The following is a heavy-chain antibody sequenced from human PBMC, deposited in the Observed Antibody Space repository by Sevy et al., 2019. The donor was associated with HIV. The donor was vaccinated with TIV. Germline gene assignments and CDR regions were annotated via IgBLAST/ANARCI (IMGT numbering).Heavy chain of an antibody. Sequence: ASVKVSCKASGGTFSSYAISWVRQAPGQGLEWMGGIIPIFGTANYAQKFQGRITITADESTSTGYMELSSRRSEDTAVYYCARIAVAGHPDYYYGMDVWGQGTTVTVSS. J-gene: IGHJ6*02. CDR2: IIPIFGTA. D-gene: IGHD6-19*01. CDR3: ARIAVAGHPDYYYGMDV. CDR1: GGTFSSYA. V-gene: IGHV1-69*13.